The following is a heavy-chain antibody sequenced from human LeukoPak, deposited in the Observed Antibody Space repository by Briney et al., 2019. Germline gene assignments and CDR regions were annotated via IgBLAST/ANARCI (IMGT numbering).Heavy chain of an antibody. CDR2: ISSSSSYI. D-gene: IGHD3-3*01. CDR3: ARVSDFWSGYLDYFDY. Sequence: PGGSLRLSCAASGFTFSSYSMNWVRQAPGKGLEWVSSISSSSSYIYYADSVKGRFTISRDNAKNSLYLQMNSLRAEDTAVYYCARVSDFWSGYLDYFDYWGQGTLVTVSS. V-gene: IGHV3-21*01. J-gene: IGHJ4*02. CDR1: GFTFSSYS.